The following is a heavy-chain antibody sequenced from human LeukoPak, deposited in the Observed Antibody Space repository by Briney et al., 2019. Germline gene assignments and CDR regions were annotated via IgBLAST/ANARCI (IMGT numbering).Heavy chain of an antibody. V-gene: IGHV3-21*01. CDR1: GFTFSSCS. CDR2: ISSSSSYI. CDR3: ARPRGSIAAAGMSSYFDY. D-gene: IGHD6-13*01. Sequence: GGSLRLSCAASGFTFSSCSMNWVRQAPGKGLEWVSSISSSSSYIYYADSVKGRFTISRDNAKNSLYLQMNSLRAEDTAVYYCARPRGSIAAAGMSSYFDYWGQGTLVTVSS. J-gene: IGHJ4*02.